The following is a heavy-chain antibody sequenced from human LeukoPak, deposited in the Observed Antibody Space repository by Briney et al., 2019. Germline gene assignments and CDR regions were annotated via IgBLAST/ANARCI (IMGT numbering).Heavy chain of an antibody. CDR3: ARTDGAL. V-gene: IGHV3-20*04. Sequence: GGSLRLSCVGSGYTFDDHGLRWVRQGSGKGLEWVAGINWNGGSKGYADSVKGRFTISRDNAQNSLYLEMTSLRVDDTALYYCARTDGALWGQGTLVTVSS. D-gene: IGHD5-24*01. CDR1: GYTFDDHG. J-gene: IGHJ1*01. CDR2: INWNGGSK.